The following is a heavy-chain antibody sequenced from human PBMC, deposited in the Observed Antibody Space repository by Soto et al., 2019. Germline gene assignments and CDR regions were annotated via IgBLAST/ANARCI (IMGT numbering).Heavy chain of an antibody. V-gene: IGHV4-34*01. CDR3: ARSSGDFWSSYYWYY. Sequence: SETLSLTCAVFGGAFSGYYWSWIPQPPGKGLEWIGEINHSGSTNYNPSLKSRVTIPVDTSKNQFSLKLSSVTAADTAVYYCARSSGDFWSSYYWYYWGQGTLVTVSS. CDR2: INHSGST. J-gene: IGHJ4*02. CDR1: GGAFSGYY. D-gene: IGHD3-3*01.